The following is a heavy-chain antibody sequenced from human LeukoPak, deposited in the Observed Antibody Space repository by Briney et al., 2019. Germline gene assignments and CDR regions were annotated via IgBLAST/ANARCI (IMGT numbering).Heavy chain of an antibody. CDR2: INPNSGGT. Sequence: GASVKVSCKASGYTFTGYYMHWVRQAPGQGLEWMGWINPNSGGTNYAQKFQGRVTMTRDTSISTAYMELSRLRSDDTAVYHCARDPALGAGRLDPWGQGTLVTVSS. J-gene: IGHJ5*02. CDR1: GYTFTGYY. V-gene: IGHV1-2*02. CDR3: ARDPALGAGRLDP. D-gene: IGHD1-26*01.